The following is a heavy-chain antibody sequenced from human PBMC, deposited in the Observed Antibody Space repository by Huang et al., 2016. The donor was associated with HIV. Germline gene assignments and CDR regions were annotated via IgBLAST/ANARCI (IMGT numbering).Heavy chain of an antibody. J-gene: IGHJ4*02. D-gene: IGHD3-3*01. V-gene: IGHV3-30*03. CDR3: ARGPIRFLAWLLNFDY. CDR1: GFTFSSYG. CDR2: ISYDEDNK. Sequence: QILLIESGGGVVQPGRSLRLSCAASGFTFSSYGMHWVRKAPGNGMEWVAVISYDEDNKYKSDSVRGRFTIARDNSKTTLYLQMNSLRIEDTAVYYCARGPIRFLAWLLNFDYWGQGALVTVSS.